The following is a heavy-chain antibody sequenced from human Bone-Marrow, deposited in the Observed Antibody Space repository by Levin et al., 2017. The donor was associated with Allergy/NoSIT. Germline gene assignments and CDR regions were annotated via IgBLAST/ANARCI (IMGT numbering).Heavy chain of an antibody. Sequence: GESLKISCAASGFSISSSDMHWVRQAVGKGLEWVSVTCTGGDTYYSDSVKGRFTISRENAKNSLNLQMNSLTVGDTAVYYCVRGGGTSGRIMWFDPWGQGTLVTVSS. CDR2: TCTGGDT. J-gene: IGHJ5*02. D-gene: IGHD2-2*01. CDR3: VRGGGTSGRIMWFDP. CDR1: GFSISSSD. V-gene: IGHV3-13*01.